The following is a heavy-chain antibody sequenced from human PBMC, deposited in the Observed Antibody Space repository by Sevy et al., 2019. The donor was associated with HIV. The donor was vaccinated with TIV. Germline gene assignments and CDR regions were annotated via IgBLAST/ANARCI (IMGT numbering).Heavy chain of an antibody. CDR1: GFTFSSYA. CDR3: AKDLSAHYSNYGGPYFDY. Sequence: GGCLRLSCAASGFTFSSYAMSWVRQAPGKGLEWVSAISGSGGSTYYADSVKGRFTISRDNSKNTLYLQMNSLRAEDTAVYYCAKDLSAHYSNYGGPYFDYWGQGTLVTVSS. CDR2: ISGSGGST. J-gene: IGHJ4*02. D-gene: IGHD4-4*01. V-gene: IGHV3-23*01.